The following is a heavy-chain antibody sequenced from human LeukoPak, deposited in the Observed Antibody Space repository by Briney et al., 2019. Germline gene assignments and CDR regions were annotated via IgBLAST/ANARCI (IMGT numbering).Heavy chain of an antibody. CDR2: IYYGGRT. V-gene: IGHV4-31*03. D-gene: IGHD1-1*01. CDR3: ARDRSRGTGTFDY. Sequence: SETLSLTCTVSGGSISSGGYYWSWIRQHPGKGLEWIGYIYYGGRTYYNPSLKSRLTISVDTSKNQFSLKLSSVTAADTAVYYCARDRSRGTGTFDYWGQGTLVTVSS. J-gene: IGHJ4*02. CDR1: GGSISSGGYY.